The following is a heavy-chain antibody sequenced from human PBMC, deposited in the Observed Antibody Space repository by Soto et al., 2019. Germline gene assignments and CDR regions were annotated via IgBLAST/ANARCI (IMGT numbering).Heavy chain of an antibody. Sequence: ELQLVASGGGLVQPGGSLRLSCAASGFTVSNNYVRWVRQAPGKGLEWVSLIFSNVARRYADSVKGRFTISRDSSSNTLYLQMNSLRVEDTALYYCARDGTYNWVGGQGIHVTVSS. V-gene: IGHV3-66*01. J-gene: IGHJ4*02. CDR1: GFTVSNNY. CDR3: ARDGTYNWV. D-gene: IGHD1-1*01. CDR2: IFSNVAR.